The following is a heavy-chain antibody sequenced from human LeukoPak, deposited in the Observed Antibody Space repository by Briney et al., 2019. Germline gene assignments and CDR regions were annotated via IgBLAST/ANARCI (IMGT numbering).Heavy chain of an antibody. D-gene: IGHD1-26*01. J-gene: IGHJ4*02. CDR2: SNPNSGGP. CDR3: ARDSRSGGSYYEFDY. Sequence: ASVKVSCKASGYTFTGYYMHWVRQAPGKGVEWMGWSNPNSGGPNYAQKFQGRVTMTRDTSISTAYMELSRLRSDDTAVYYCARDSRSGGSYYEFDYWGQGTLVTVSS. CDR1: GYTFTGYY. V-gene: IGHV1-2*02.